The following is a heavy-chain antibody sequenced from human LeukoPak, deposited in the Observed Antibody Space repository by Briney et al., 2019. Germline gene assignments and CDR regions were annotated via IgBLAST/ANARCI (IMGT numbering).Heavy chain of an antibody. V-gene: IGHV3-23*01. CDR1: GFTFSNYA. CDR3: ARQLGYCSDGSCYFDY. CDR2: ISSSGGST. J-gene: IGHJ4*02. Sequence: PGGSLRLSCAASGFTFSNYAMSWVRRAPGRGVEWLSAISSSGGSTYYADSVKGRFTISRDNSKNTLHLQINSLRTEDTAVYHCARQLGYCSDGSCYFDYWGQGTLVTVSS. D-gene: IGHD2-15*01.